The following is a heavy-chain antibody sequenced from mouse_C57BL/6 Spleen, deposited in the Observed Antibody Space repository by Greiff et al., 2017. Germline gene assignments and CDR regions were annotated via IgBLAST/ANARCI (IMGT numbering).Heavy chain of an antibody. V-gene: IGHV1-9*01. D-gene: IGHD2-1*01. Sequence: VQLQQSGAELMKPGASVKLSCKATGYTFTGYWIEWVKQRPGHGLEWIGEILPGSGSTNDNEKFKGKATFTADTSSNTAYMQLSSLTTEDSSIYYCARKNYGNYLYYAMDYWGQGTSVTVSS. CDR3: ARKNYGNYLYYAMDY. CDR1: GYTFTGYW. J-gene: IGHJ4*01. CDR2: ILPGSGST.